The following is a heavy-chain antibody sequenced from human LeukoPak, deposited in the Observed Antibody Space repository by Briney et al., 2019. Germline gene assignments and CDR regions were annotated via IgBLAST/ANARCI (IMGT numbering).Heavy chain of an antibody. D-gene: IGHD3-22*01. J-gene: IGHJ4*02. V-gene: IGHV3-23*01. CDR2: ISGSGGST. CDR1: GFTFSSYA. CDR3: ANDSSGYFDY. Sequence: PGGSLRLSCAGSGFTFSSYAMSWVRQAPGKGLEWVSAISGSGGSTYYADSVKGRFTISRDNSKNTLYLQMNSPRAEDTAVYYCANDSSGYFDYWGQGTLVTVSS.